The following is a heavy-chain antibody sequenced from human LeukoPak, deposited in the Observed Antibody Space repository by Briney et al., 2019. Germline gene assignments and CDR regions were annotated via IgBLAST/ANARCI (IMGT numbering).Heavy chain of an antibody. J-gene: IGHJ4*02. V-gene: IGHV1-46*01. Sequence: ASVTVSCKASGYTFTSYYIHWVRQAPGQGLEWMGVINPSGGSPTYTQKFQGRVTMTWDMSSRTVYMELSSLRSADTAVYYCASQPGGAVGDYFDYWGQGTLVTVSS. D-gene: IGHD1-26*01. CDR3: ASQPGGAVGDYFDY. CDR2: INPSGGSP. CDR1: GYTFTSYY.